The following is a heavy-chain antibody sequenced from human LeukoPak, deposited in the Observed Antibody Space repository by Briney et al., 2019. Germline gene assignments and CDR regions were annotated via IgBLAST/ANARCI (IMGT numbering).Heavy chain of an antibody. J-gene: IGHJ4*02. CDR2: IDEDGSET. V-gene: IGHV3-7*03. CDR3: ARDRVGDPLDY. CDR1: GFTFSNYW. Sequence: GGSLRLSCEVSGFTFSNYWMMWVRQAPGKGLEWVASIDEDGSETNYVDSVTGRFTVSRDHAKNSLFLQMNSLRAEDTAVYYCARDRVGDPLDYWGQGTLVTVSS.